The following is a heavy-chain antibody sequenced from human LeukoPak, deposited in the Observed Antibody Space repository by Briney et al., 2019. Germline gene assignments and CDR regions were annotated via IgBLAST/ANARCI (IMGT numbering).Heavy chain of an antibody. CDR1: GFTFSDYY. Sequence: GGSLRLSCAASGFTFSDYYMSWIRQAPGKGLEWVSYISSSGSTIYYADSVKGRFTISRDNAKNSLYLHMNSLRAEDTAVYYCASWLYSYGHFDYWGQGTLVTVSS. V-gene: IGHV3-11*04. D-gene: IGHD5-18*01. CDR3: ASWLYSYGHFDY. CDR2: ISSSGSTI. J-gene: IGHJ4*02.